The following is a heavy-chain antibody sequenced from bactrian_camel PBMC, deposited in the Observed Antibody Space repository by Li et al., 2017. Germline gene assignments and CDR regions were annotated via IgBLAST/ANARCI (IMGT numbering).Heavy chain of an antibody. V-gene: IGHV3S63*01. D-gene: IGHD2*01. Sequence: HVQLVESGGGSVQAGGSLSLYCATSGYTKCMAWFRQVPGREREGVAWLSRDGDTTYADSVKGRFTIARDNAKNILYLQMTSLKPEDTAMYYCAADSSSWCLGTITFTYWGQGTQVTVS. CDR2: LSRDGDT. CDR1: GYTKC. J-gene: IGHJ4*01. CDR3: AADSSSWCLGTITFTY.